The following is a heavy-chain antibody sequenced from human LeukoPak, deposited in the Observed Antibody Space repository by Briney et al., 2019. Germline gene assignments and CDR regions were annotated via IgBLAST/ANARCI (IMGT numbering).Heavy chain of an antibody. CDR3: ARDRSYDFWSGYSTPDY. CDR1: GFTFGSYW. J-gene: IGHJ4*02. D-gene: IGHD3-3*01. V-gene: IGHV3-7*01. Sequence: GGSLRLSCAVSGFTFGSYWMSWVRQAPGKGLEWVANINQDGSEKNYVDSVKGRFTISRDNAKNSLYLQMNSLRAEDTAVYYCARDRSYDFWSGYSTPDYWGQGTLVTVSS. CDR2: INQDGSEK.